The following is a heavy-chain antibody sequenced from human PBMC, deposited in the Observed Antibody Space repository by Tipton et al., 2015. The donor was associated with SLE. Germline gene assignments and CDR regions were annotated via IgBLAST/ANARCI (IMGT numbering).Heavy chain of an antibody. V-gene: IGHV3-30*14. D-gene: IGHD2-15*01. J-gene: IGHJ2*01. CDR2: ISYDESVK. CDR3: ARAATPWYFDL. CDR1: GYPFPTFA. Sequence: SLRLSCAASGYPFPTFAMHWVRQAPGKGLEWVAVISYDESVKYYADSVKGRFTVSRHNSDNTLYLQMNNLRTEDTAVYYCARAATPWYFDLWGRGTLVTVSS.